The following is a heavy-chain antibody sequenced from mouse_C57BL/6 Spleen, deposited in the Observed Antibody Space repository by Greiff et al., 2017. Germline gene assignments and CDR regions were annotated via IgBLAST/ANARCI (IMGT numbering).Heavy chain of an antibody. CDR3: ARDSSGYGYAMDY. CDR1: GYTFTDYY. V-gene: IGHV1-26*01. Sequence: VQLQQSGPELVKPGASVKISCKASGYTFTDYYMNWVKQSHGKSLEWIGDINPNNGGTSYNQKFKGKATLTVDKSSSTADMELRSLTSEDSAVYYCARDSSGYGYAMDYWGQGTSVTVSS. D-gene: IGHD3-2*02. CDR2: INPNNGGT. J-gene: IGHJ4*01.